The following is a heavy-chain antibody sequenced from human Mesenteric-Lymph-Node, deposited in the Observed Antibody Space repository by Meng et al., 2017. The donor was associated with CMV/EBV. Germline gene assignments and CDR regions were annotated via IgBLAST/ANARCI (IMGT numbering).Heavy chain of an antibody. J-gene: IGHJ4*02. CDR2: ISSSGPAI. CDR1: GFTFSDSY. CDR3: ARGSGKYNGYITY. V-gene: IGHV3-11*01. Sequence: WAASGFTFSDSYMSWIRQAPWKGLECVSYISSSGPAIYCADSVMGRFTISRDNAKNSLYLQMNSLRAEDTAVYYCARGSGKYNGYITYWGQGTLVTVSS. D-gene: IGHD5-12*01.